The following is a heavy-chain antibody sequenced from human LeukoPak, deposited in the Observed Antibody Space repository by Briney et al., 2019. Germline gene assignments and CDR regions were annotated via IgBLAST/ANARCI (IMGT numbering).Heavy chain of an antibody. CDR2: IGGSGGST. D-gene: IGHD3-10*01. CDR1: GFTFSSYT. V-gene: IGHV3-23*01. Sequence: PGGSLRLSCAASGFTFSSYTMSWVRQVPGKGLEGVSAIGGSGGSTYYADSVKGRFTISRDNSKNTLYLQMNSLRAEDTAIYYCAKLLWFGEGRADYWGQGTLVTVSS. J-gene: IGHJ4*02. CDR3: AKLLWFGEGRADY.